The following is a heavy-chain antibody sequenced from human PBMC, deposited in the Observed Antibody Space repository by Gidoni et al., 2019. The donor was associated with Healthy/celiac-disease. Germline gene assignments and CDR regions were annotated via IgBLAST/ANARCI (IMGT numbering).Heavy chain of an antibody. CDR3: TTGDGGYGSGSYSYYFDY. CDR2: IKSKTDGGTT. Sequence: EVQLVESGGGLVKPGGSLSLSCAASGFPFSHPWMGWVRQAQGNGGEWVGRIKSKTDGGTTDYAAPVKGRFTISRDDSKNTLYLQMNSLKTEDTAVYYCTTGDGGYGSGSYSYYFDYWGQGTLVTVSS. V-gene: IGHV3-15*01. D-gene: IGHD3-10*01. J-gene: IGHJ4*02. CDR1: GFPFSHPW.